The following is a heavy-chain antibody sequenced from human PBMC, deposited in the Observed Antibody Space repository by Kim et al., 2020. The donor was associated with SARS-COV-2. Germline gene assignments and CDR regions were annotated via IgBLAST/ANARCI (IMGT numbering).Heavy chain of an antibody. CDR1: GGSISSSSYY. D-gene: IGHD5-18*01. J-gene: IGHJ4*02. Sequence: SETLSLTCTVSGGSISSSSYYWGWIRQPPGKGLEWIGSIYYSGSTYYNPSLKSRVTISVDTSKNQFSLKLSSVTAADTAVYYCARGFKDTAMVGDYWGQGTLVTVSS. V-gene: IGHV4-39*07. CDR2: IYYSGST. CDR3: ARGFKDTAMVGDY.